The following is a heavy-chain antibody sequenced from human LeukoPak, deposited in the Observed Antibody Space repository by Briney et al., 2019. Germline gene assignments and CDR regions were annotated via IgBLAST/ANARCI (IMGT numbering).Heavy chain of an antibody. CDR2: ISGSGGGT. D-gene: IGHD5-24*01. CDR1: GFTFSGIA. CDR3: AKDVEMATIDYYYYGMDV. J-gene: IGHJ6*02. Sequence: GGSLRLSCAASGFTFSGIAMSWVRQAPDKGLEWVSTISGSGGGTYYADSVKGRFTISRDDSKNTPYLQMNSLRAEDTAVYYCAKDVEMATIDYYYYGMDVWGQGTTVTVSS. V-gene: IGHV3-23*01.